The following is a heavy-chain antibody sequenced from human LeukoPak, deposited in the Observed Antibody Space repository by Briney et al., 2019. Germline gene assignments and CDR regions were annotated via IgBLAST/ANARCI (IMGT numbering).Heavy chain of an antibody. V-gene: IGHV4-59*11. CDR1: GGSISSHY. CDR3: ARGRRSPRGYSGSFYYFDY. Sequence: PSETLSLTCTVSGGSISSHYWSWIRQPPGKGLEWIGYIHYSGSTNYNPSLKSRVTISVDTSKNQFSLKLSSVTAADTAVYYCARGRRSPRGYSGSFYYFDYWGQGALVTVSS. D-gene: IGHD1-26*01. CDR2: IHYSGST. J-gene: IGHJ4*02.